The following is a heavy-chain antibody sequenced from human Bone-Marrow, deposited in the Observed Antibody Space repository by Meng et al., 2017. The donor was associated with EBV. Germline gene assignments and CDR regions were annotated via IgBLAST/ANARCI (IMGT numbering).Heavy chain of an antibody. Sequence: QVQLGELGGGVVQPGRSLSLSCAAPGFTFSSYGMHWVRQAPGKGLEWVAVISYDGGNKYFAASVKGRFTISRDNSKNTLYLQMNSLRTEDTAVYYCAKSLGQGSYKLGYLGQGTLVTVSS. J-gene: IGHJ4*02. CDR1: GFTFSSYG. CDR2: ISYDGGNK. D-gene: IGHD3-10*01. V-gene: IGHV3-30*18. CDR3: AKSLGQGSYKLGY.